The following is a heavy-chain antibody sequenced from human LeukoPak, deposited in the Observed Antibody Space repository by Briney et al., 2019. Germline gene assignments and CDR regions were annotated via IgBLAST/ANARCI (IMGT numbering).Heavy chain of an antibody. Sequence: SETLSLTCTVSGGSISSGSYYWSWIRQPAGKGLEWIGRIYTSGSTNYNPSLKSRVTISVDTSKNQFSLKLSSVTAADTAVYYCAREGGDTARLDYWGQGTLVTVSS. D-gene: IGHD5-18*01. J-gene: IGHJ4*02. V-gene: IGHV4-61*02. CDR1: GGSISSGSYY. CDR2: IYTSGST. CDR3: AREGGDTARLDY.